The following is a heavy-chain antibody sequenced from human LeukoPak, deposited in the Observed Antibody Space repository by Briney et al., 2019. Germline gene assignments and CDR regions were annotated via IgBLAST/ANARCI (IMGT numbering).Heavy chain of an antibody. J-gene: IGHJ4*02. V-gene: IGHV3-23*01. CDR3: ARVPAAIRGYFDY. CDR1: GFTFSSYA. D-gene: IGHD2-2*01. CDR2: ISGSGGST. Sequence: GGSLRLSCAAPGFTFSSYAMSWVRQAPGKGLEWVSAISGSGGSTYYADSVKGRFTISRDNSKNTLYLQMNSLRAEDTAVYYCARVPAAIRGYFDYWGQGTLVTVSS.